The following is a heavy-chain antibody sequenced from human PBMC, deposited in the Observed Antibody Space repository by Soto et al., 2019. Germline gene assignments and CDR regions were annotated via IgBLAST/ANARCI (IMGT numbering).Heavy chain of an antibody. CDR2: ISSYNDYT. V-gene: IGHV1-18*01. J-gene: IGHJ6*02. D-gene: IGHD5-18*01. CDR3: ARGGCYAGLGRYSYGYSPPRYSGMDV. CDR1: GYSFTTYG. Sequence: QVQLVQSGPEVKKPGASVKVSCKASGYSFTTYGLSWVRQAPGHGLEWMGWISSYNDYTDYAQKFQGRVTMTTDTSTGTAYLELRRLGYDDRAGDYCARGGCYAGLGRYSYGYSPPRYSGMDVWGQGTTVTVSS.